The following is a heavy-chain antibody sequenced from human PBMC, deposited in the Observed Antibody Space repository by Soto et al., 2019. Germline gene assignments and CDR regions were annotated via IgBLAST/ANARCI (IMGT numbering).Heavy chain of an antibody. CDR3: ARDLRFVEWLPYYYYYGMDV. Sequence: ASVKVSCKASGYTFTGYYMHWVRQAPGQGLEWMGWINPNSGGTNYAQKFQGRVTMTRDTSISPAYMELSRLRSDDTAVYYCARDLRFVEWLPYYYYYGMDVWGQGTTVTVSS. J-gene: IGHJ6*02. D-gene: IGHD3-3*01. CDR2: INPNSGGT. CDR1: GYTFTGYY. V-gene: IGHV1-2*02.